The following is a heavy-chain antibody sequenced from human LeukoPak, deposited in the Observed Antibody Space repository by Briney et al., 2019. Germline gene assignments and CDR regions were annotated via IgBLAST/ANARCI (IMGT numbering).Heavy chain of an antibody. Sequence: SETLSLTCTVSGGSISSYYWSWIRQPPGKGLEWIWYIYYSGSTNYNPSLKSRVTISVDTSKNQFSLKLSSVTAADTAVYYCARAEDYYDSSGYAFDIWGQGTMVTVSS. CDR1: GGSISSYY. J-gene: IGHJ3*02. CDR2: IYYSGST. D-gene: IGHD3-22*01. CDR3: ARAEDYYDSSGYAFDI. V-gene: IGHV4-59*01.